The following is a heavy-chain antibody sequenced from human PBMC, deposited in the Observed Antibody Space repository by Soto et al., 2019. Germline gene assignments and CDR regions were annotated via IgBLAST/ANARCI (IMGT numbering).Heavy chain of an antibody. CDR1: GGSISSYY. J-gene: IGHJ4*02. CDR3: ARRHVAGFKGFDY. D-gene: IGHD6-19*01. CDR2: IYYSGGT. Sequence: QVQLQESGPGLVKPSETLSLTCTVSGGSISSYYWSWIRQPPGKGLEWIGYIYYSGGTNYNPSLKSRVTISVDTSKNQFSLKLTSVTAADTAVYYCARRHVAGFKGFDYWGQGTLVTVSS. V-gene: IGHV4-59*08.